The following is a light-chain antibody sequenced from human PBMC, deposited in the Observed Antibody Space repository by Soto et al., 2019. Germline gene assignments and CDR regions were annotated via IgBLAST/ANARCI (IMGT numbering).Light chain of an antibody. CDR2: EVN. V-gene: IGLV2-8*01. J-gene: IGLJ1*01. CDR3: TSYAVGNNV. CDR1: SSDVGGYNY. Sequence: QSALTQPPSASGSPGQSVTISCTGTSSDVGGYNYVSWYQQNPGKVPKLMIYEVNKRPSGVPDRFSGSKSGNTASLTVSGRQAEDEADYNCTSYAVGNNVFGTGTKLTVL.